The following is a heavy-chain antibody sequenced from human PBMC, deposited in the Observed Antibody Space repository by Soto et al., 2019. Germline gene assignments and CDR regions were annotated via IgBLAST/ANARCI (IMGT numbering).Heavy chain of an antibody. CDR2: IYASGSP. CDR1: GGSVSVYY. J-gene: IGHJ4*02. V-gene: IGHV4-59*02. Sequence: QVQLQESGPGQVKPSETLSLPCTISGGSVSVYYWSWIRQSTGQGLEWIGYIYASGSPYYNPSLGRRVTSSADTSKNQIALKLTSPTAADTAVYYCARGVGSSPPQYWGRGTLVTVSS. CDR3: ARGVGSSPPQY. D-gene: IGHD1-26*01.